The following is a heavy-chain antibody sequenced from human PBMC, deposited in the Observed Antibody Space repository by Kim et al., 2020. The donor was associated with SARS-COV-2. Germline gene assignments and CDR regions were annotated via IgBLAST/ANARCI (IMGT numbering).Heavy chain of an antibody. CDR1: GYIFSNYW. CDR2: FYPDDSDT. Sequence: GESLKISCKGSGYIFSNYWIGWVRQMPGKGLEWMGIFYPDDSDTRYSPSFQGQVTISADKSISTAYLQWTSLKASDTAMYYCATTAGYTSTWFDYWGQGTLHTVSA. J-gene: IGHJ5*01. CDR3: ATTAGYTSTWFDY. D-gene: IGHD6-13*01. V-gene: IGHV5-51*01.